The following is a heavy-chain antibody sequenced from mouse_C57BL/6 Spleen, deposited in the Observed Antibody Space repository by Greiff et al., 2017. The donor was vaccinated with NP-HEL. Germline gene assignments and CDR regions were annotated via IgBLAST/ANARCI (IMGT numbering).Heavy chain of an antibody. CDR3: ARGGKLGRYFDV. V-gene: IGHV1-82*01. CDR2: IYPGDGDT. CDR1: GYAFSSSW. D-gene: IGHD4-1*01. Sequence: QVQLQQSGPELVKPGASVKISCKASGYAFSSSWMNWVKQRPGKGLEWIGRIYPGDGDTNYNGKFKGKATLTADKSSSTAYMQLSSLTSEDSAVYFCARGGKLGRYFDVWGTGTTVTVSS. J-gene: IGHJ1*03.